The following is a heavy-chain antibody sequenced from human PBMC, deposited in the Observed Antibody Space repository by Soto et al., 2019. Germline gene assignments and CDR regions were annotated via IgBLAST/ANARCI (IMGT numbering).Heavy chain of an antibody. CDR3: ARPANTVADHFDL. V-gene: IGHV5-51*01. J-gene: IGHJ4*02. CDR1: GYTFTIYV. D-gene: IGHD4-17*01. CDR2: IYPSDSDT. Sequence: PGDSLKLSCQFSGYTFTIYVIGWVRQMPGKGLEWMGIIYPSDSDTRYSPSFQGQVTISADQSINTAYLQWDSLKASDTAIYYCARPANTVADHFDLWGQGTQVTVSS.